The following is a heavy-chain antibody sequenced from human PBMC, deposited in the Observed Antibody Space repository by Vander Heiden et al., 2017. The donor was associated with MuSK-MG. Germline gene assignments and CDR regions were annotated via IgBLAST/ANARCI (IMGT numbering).Heavy chain of an antibody. V-gene: IGHV1-8*02. D-gene: IGHD2-2*01. CDR3: ARPLLGYCSSSSCPFDP. J-gene: IGHJ5*02. CDR1: GYTFTSYD. CDR2: MNPNSGNT. Sequence: QVQLVQSGAEVKKPGASVKVSCKAAGYTFTSYDLNWVRQATGQGLEWMGWMNPNSGNTGYAQQFQGRVTMTWNTSISTAYMELSSLRSEDTAVYYCARPLLGYCSSSSCPFDPWGQGTLVTVSS.